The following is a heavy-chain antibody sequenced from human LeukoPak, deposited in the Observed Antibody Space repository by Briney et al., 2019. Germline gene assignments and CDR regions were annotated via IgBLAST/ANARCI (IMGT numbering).Heavy chain of an antibody. CDR1: GYTFTSYY. Sequence: GASVKVSCKASGYTFTSYYMHWVRQAPGQGLEWMGIINPSGGSTSYAQKFQGRVTMTRDMSTSTVYMELSSLRSDDTAVYYCAKDGTRPFYGSGSYYNYFDSWGQGTLVTVPS. D-gene: IGHD3-10*01. V-gene: IGHV1-46*01. CDR3: AKDGTRPFYGSGSYYNYFDS. J-gene: IGHJ4*02. CDR2: INPSGGST.